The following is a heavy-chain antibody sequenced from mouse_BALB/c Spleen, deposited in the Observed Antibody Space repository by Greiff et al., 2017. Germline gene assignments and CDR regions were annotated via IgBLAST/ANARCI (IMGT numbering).Heavy chain of an antibody. J-gene: IGHJ1*01. CDR1: GFNIKDTY. Sequence: VQLQQSGAELVKPGASVKLSCTASGFNIKDTYMHWVKQRPEQGLEWIGRIDPANGNTKYDPKFQGKATITADTSSNTAYLQLSSLTSEDTAVYYCARGSSYPYWYFDVWGAGTTVTVAS. CDR2: IDPANGNT. V-gene: IGHV14-3*02. D-gene: IGHD1-1*01. CDR3: ARGSSYPYWYFDV.